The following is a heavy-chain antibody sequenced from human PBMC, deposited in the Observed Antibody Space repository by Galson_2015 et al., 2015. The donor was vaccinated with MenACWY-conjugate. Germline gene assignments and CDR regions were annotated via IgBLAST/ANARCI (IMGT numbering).Heavy chain of an antibody. CDR1: GYRFTGYW. J-gene: IGHJ4*02. Sequence: QSGAEVKKPGESLRISCKASGYRFTGYWITWVRQVPGKGLEWMGRIDPHDSYTNYSPFFYGHVTISVDRPNTTAYLQWSSLKASDTAIYYCARHKGTWYFDSWGPGTLLTVSS. CDR3: ARHKGTWYFDS. V-gene: IGHV5-10-1*01. D-gene: IGHD2-21*01. CDR2: IDPHDSYT.